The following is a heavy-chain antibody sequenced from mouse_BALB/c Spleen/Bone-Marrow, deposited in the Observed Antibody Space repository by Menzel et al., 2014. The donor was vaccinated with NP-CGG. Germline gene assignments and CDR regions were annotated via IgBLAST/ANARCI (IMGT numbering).Heavy chain of an antibody. V-gene: IGHV1S34*01. D-gene: IGHD2-4*01. J-gene: IGHJ4*01. CDR3: ARGGTMTSTDAMDY. CDR2: ISCYNGAT. CDR1: GYSFTGYY. Sequence: LVKTGASVKISCKASGYSFTGYYVHWVKQSHGKSLEWIGYISCYNGATRYNQKFKGKATFTVDTSSSTAHMQFNSLTSEDSAVYFCARGGTMTSTDAMDYWGQGTSVTASS.